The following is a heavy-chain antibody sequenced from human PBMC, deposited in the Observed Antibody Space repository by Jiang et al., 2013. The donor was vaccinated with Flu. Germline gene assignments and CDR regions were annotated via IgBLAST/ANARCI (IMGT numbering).Heavy chain of an antibody. CDR2: MHYSGST. CDR3: ARDHADCGGGSCPLEY. Sequence: VQLVESGPGLVKPSQTLSLTCTVSGGSISSADYYWSWIRQPPGKGLEWIGYMHYSGSTYYNVSFKSRVTISVDTSNNQFSLRLTSVSAADTAVYYCARDHADCGGGSCPLEYWGQGALVTVSS. J-gene: IGHJ4*02. D-gene: IGHD2-15*01. V-gene: IGHV4-30-4*01. CDR1: GGSISSADYY.